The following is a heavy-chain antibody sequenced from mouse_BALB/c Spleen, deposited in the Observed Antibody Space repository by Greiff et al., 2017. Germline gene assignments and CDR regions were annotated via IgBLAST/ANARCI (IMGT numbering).Heavy chain of an antibody. V-gene: IGHV1-82*01. J-gene: IGHJ4*01. Sequence: VHLVESGPELVKPGASVKISCKASGYAFSSSWMNWVKQRPGQGLEWIGRIYPGDGDTNYNGKFKGKATLTADKSSSTAYMQLSSLTSVDSAVYFCARSDGSPYYYAMDYWGQGTSVTVSS. D-gene: IGHD1-1*01. CDR2: IYPGDGDT. CDR3: ARSDGSPYYYAMDY. CDR1: GYAFSSSW.